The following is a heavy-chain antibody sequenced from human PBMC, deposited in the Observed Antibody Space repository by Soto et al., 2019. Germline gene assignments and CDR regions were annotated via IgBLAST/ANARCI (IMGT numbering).Heavy chain of an antibody. J-gene: IGHJ6*03. V-gene: IGHV1-8*01. CDR2: MNPNSGNT. Sequence: ASVKVSCKASGYTFTSYDINWVRQATGQGLEWMGWMNPNSGNTGYAQKFQGRVTMTRNTSISTAYMELSSLRSEDTAVYYCARAVGYCSGGSCYDMDVWGKGTTVTVSS. CDR3: ARAVGYCSGGSCYDMDV. CDR1: GYTFTSYD. D-gene: IGHD2-15*01.